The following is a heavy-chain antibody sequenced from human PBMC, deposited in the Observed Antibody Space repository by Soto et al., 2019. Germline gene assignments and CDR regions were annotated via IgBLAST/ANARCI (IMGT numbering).Heavy chain of an antibody. J-gene: IGHJ6*02. V-gene: IGHV3-23*01. CDR2: ISGSGGST. Sequence: GWSLRLSCVASGFTFSDYAMAWVRQSPGKGLEWVSSISGSGGSTYYADSVKGRFTISRDNSKNTVFLQMNSLRAEDTAVYYCAKHHRLAVSGQGATVPVSS. CDR1: GFTFSDYA. CDR3: AKHHRLAV.